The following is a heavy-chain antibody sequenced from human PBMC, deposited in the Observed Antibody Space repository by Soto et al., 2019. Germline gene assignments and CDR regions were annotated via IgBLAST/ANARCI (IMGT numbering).Heavy chain of an antibody. D-gene: IGHD6-13*01. CDR3: ATCFPGIDAFDI. V-gene: IGHV1-18*01. J-gene: IGHJ3*02. Sequence: ASVKVSCKASGYTFTSYGISWVRQAPGQGLEWMGWISAYNGNTNYAQKLQGRVTITTDTSTSTAYMELRSLRSDDTAVYYCATCFPGIDAFDIWGQGTMVNVSS. CDR1: GYTFTSYG. CDR2: ISAYNGNT.